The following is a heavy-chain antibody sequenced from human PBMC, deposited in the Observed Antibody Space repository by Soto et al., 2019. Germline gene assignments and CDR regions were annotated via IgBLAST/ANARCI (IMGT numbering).Heavy chain of an antibody. Sequence: ASVKVSCKASGYTFTSYGISWVRQAPGQGLEWMGWISAYNGNTNYAQKLQGRVTMTTDTSTSTAYMELRSLRSDDTAVYYCARDPNYCSSTSCYERPKNWFDPWGQGTLVTVSS. V-gene: IGHV1-18*01. D-gene: IGHD2-2*01. CDR3: ARDPNYCSSTSCYERPKNWFDP. CDR1: GYTFTSYG. J-gene: IGHJ5*02. CDR2: ISAYNGNT.